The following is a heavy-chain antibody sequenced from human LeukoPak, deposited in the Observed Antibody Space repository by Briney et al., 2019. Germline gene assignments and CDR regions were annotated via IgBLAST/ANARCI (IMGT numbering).Heavy chain of an antibody. Sequence: GGSLRLSCAASGFTFSSYAMTWVRQAPGKGLEWVSTIRGTGGSTYYADSVKGRFTISRDNSKNTLDLQMNSLRAEDTAVYYCAKEDYGSGSYYDYWGQGTLVTVSS. CDR1: GFTFSSYA. V-gene: IGHV3-23*01. J-gene: IGHJ4*02. D-gene: IGHD3-10*01. CDR2: IRGTGGST. CDR3: AKEDYGSGSYYDY.